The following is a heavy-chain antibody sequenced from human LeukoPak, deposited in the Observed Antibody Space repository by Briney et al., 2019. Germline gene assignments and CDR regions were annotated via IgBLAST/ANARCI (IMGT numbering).Heavy chain of an antibody. D-gene: IGHD5-24*01. J-gene: IGHJ4*02. CDR3: ARGRDPY. CDR2: INHSGST. CDR1: GRSFSGYY. V-gene: IGHV4-34*01. Sequence: SETLSLTCAVDGRSFSGYYWTWIRQPPGRGLEWIGEINHSGSTNYNPSLKSRVTISVDTSKSQFSLKLNSVTAADTAMYYCARGRDPYWGQGTLVTVSS.